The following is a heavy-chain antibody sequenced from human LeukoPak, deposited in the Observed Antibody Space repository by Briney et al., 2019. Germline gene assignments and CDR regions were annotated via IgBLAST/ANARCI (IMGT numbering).Heavy chain of an antibody. Sequence: GGSLRLSCAASGFTFDDYAMHWVRQAPGKGLEWVSGISWNSGSIGYADSVKGRFTISRDNSKKMLYLQLSSLRAEDTAVYFCAKGGPDPGENYYFDYWGQGTLVTVSS. J-gene: IGHJ4*02. CDR3: AKGGPDPGENYYFDY. CDR2: ISWNSGSI. CDR1: GFTFDDYA. V-gene: IGHV3-9*01. D-gene: IGHD3-10*01.